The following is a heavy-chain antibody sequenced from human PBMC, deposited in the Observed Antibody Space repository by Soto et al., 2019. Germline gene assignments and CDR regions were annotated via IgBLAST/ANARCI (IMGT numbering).Heavy chain of an antibody. CDR1: GYTFTSYG. Sequence: ASVKVSCKASGYTFTSYGISWVRQAPGQGLEWMGWISAYNGNTNYAQKLQGRVTMTTDTSTSTAYMELRSLRSDDTALYYCATQGHYYDSSGYPYFDYWGQGTLVTVSS. D-gene: IGHD3-22*01. CDR2: ISAYNGNT. V-gene: IGHV1-18*01. J-gene: IGHJ4*02. CDR3: ATQGHYYDSSGYPYFDY.